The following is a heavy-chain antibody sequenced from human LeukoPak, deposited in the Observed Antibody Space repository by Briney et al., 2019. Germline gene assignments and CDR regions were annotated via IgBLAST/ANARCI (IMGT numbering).Heavy chain of an antibody. Sequence: PGRSLILSCAASGFTFSSYGMHWVRQAPGKGLEWVAVISYDGSNKYYADSVKGRFTISRDNSKNTLYLQMNSLRAEDTAVYYCAKGLRYSDNWGQGTLVTVSS. J-gene: IGHJ4*02. CDR1: GFTFSSYG. CDR3: AKGLRYSDN. CDR2: ISYDGSNK. V-gene: IGHV3-30*18. D-gene: IGHD3-9*01.